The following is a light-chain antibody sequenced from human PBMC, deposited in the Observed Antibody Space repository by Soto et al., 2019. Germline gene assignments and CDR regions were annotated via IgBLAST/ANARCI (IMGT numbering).Light chain of an antibody. CDR3: MEALQTPLT. V-gene: IGKV2-28*01. CDR1: QSLLHTNGCNY. Sequence: DIVMTQSPLSLPVTPGEPASISCRSSQSLLHTNGCNYLDWYLQKPGQSPQLLIYLGSNRASGVPDRFSGSGSGTDFTLKISRVEAEDVGVYYCMEALQTPLTFGPGTKVDIK. J-gene: IGKJ3*01. CDR2: LGS.